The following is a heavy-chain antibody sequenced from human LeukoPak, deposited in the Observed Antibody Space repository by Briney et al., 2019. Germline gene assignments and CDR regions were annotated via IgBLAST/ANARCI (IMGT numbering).Heavy chain of an antibody. Sequence: SETLSCTCAVPGGSINGYYWSWLRQPPGKGLEWFGYIFYTGGTNYNPSLDSRVTMSVDTSKNHFSLKVSPVTAAPTAVYYCARGERLGCDYWGQGILVTVSS. CDR1: GGSINGYY. V-gene: IGHV4-59*01. CDR3: ARGERLGCDY. CDR2: IFYTGGT. J-gene: IGHJ4*02. D-gene: IGHD1-26*01.